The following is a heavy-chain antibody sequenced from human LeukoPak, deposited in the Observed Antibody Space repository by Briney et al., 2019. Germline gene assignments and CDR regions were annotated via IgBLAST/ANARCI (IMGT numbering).Heavy chain of an antibody. V-gene: IGHV3-11*04. D-gene: IGHD1-26*01. CDR3: AREGGSRYYFDS. CDR2: ISYSGSTI. Sequence: GGSLRLSCAASGLTFNDYYMSWIRQAPGKGLEWVSYISYSGSTIYYADSVKGRFTISRDNAKNSLYLHMNSLRAEDTAVYYCAREGGSRYYFDSWGQGTLVTVSS. J-gene: IGHJ4*02. CDR1: GLTFNDYY.